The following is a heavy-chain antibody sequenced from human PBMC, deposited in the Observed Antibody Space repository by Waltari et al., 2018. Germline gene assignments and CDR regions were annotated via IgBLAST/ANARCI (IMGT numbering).Heavy chain of an antibody. D-gene: IGHD6-13*01. Sequence: EVQLVESGGGLVKPGWSLRLSCAASGFPFSSYSMNWVRQAPGKGLEWVSSISSSSSYRYYADSVKGRFTIARDNAKNSLYLQMNSLRAEDTAVYYCARDGSSWPFDYWGQGTLVTVSS. CDR3: ARDGSSWPFDY. V-gene: IGHV3-21*01. J-gene: IGHJ4*02. CDR2: ISSSSSYR. CDR1: GFPFSSYS.